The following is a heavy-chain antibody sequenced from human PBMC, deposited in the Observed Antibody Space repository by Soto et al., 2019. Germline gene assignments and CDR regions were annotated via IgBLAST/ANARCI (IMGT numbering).Heavy chain of an antibody. CDR1: GFTFSSYW. J-gene: IGHJ4*02. CDR2: IKQDGSEK. D-gene: IGHD3-3*01. CDR3: ARDTIFGVVIPGTFDY. V-gene: IGHV3-7*01. Sequence: TGGSLRLSCAASGFTFSSYWMSWVRQAPGKGLEWVANIKQDGSEKYYVDSVKGRFTISRDNAKNSLYLQMNSLRAEDTAVYYCARDTIFGVVIPGTFDYWGQGTLVTVSS.